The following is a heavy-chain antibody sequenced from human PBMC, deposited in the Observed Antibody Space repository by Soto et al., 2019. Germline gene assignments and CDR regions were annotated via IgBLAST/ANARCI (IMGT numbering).Heavy chain of an antibody. CDR2: IYYSGST. CDR1: GGSVSSGSYY. J-gene: IGHJ6*02. V-gene: IGHV4-61*01. Sequence: SETLSLTCTVSGGSVSSGSYYWSWIRQPPGKGLEWIGYIYYSGSTNYNPSLKSRVTISVDTSKNQFSLKLSSVTAADTAVYYCARLVVLPAARYYYGMDVWGQGPTVTVSS. CDR3: ARLVVLPAARYYYGMDV. D-gene: IGHD2-2*01.